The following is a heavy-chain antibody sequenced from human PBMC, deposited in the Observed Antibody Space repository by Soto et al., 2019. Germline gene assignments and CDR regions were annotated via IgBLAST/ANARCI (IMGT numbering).Heavy chain of an antibody. D-gene: IGHD4-17*01. CDR3: ARPSGSYGDYAWSLKY. V-gene: IGHV1-18*01. CDR2: ISASNGNT. CDR1: GYTFTGYS. J-gene: IGHJ4*02. Sequence: QVQLVQSGAEVKKPGASVKVSCKASGYTFTGYSVGWVRQAPGQRLEWMGWISASNGNTNYAQKFQDRLTMTTDASTSTAYMELRSLRSDDTAVYYCARPSGSYGDYAWSLKYWGQGTLVTVSS.